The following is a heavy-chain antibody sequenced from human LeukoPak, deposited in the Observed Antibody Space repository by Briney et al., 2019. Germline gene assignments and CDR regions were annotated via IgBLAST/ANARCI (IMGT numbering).Heavy chain of an antibody. J-gene: IGHJ1*01. CDR2: IKQDGVEK. Sequence: GGSLRLSCAASGFTFSSFSMSWVRQAPGKGLEWVANIKQDGVEKHYVDSVKGRFSISRDNAKNSLYVQMNSLRAEDTAVYYCARERDSGKYWGDLQHWGQGTLVTVSS. V-gene: IGHV3-7*01. CDR1: GFTFSSFS. D-gene: IGHD1-26*01. CDR3: ARERDSGKYWGDLQH.